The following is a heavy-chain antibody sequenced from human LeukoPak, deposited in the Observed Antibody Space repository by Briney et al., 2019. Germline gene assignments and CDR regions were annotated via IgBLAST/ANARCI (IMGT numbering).Heavy chain of an antibody. V-gene: IGHV1-18*01. J-gene: IGHJ4*02. CDR1: GYTFTIYG. CDR3: ARYKDGGYVSFDY. CDR2: ISAYNGNT. Sequence: ASVKVSFTASGYTFTIYGISWVRQAPGQGLEWMGWISAYNGNTNYAQKLQGRVTMTTDTSTSTAYMELRSLRSDDTAVCYCARYKDGGYVSFDYWGQGTQVTVSS. D-gene: IGHD5-12*01.